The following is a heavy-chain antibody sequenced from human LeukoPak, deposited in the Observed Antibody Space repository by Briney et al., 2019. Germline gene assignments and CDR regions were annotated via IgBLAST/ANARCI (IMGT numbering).Heavy chain of an antibody. CDR2: IRYDGGNK. CDR3: AKDQSPGHYYDSSGYFDY. D-gene: IGHD3-22*01. J-gene: IGHJ4*02. V-gene: IGHV3-30*02. Sequence: GSLRLSCAASGFTFSSYGMHWVRQAPGKGLEWVAFIRYDGGNKYYADSVKGRFTISRDNSKNTLYLQMNNLRPEDTAVYNCAKDQSPGHYYDSSGYFDYWGQGTLVTVSS. CDR1: GFTFSSYG.